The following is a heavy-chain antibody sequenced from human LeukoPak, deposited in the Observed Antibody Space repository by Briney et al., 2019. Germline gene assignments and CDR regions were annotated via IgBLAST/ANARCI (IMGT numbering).Heavy chain of an antibody. CDR3: VLTTIGVVYYFDY. CDR2: ISYDGTNK. V-gene: IGHV3-30*04. D-gene: IGHD1/OR15-1a*01. CDR1: GFTFSDYA. Sequence: GGSLRLSCTASGFTFSDYAMHWVRQAPGKGLEWVAVISYDGTNKYYAESVRGRFTISRDNSQNTLYLYMNSLTGADTSVYYCVLTTIGVVYYFDYWGQGTLVTVSS. J-gene: IGHJ4*02.